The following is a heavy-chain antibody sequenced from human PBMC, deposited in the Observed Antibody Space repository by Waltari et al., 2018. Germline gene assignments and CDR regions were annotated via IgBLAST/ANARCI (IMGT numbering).Heavy chain of an antibody. CDR1: GGSAGRGRHY. J-gene: IGHJ5*02. CDR2: ISTSGST. Sequence: QAQLQESGPGLVKPSQTLSLTCTVSGGSAGRGRHYWGWLRQPAGKGLEWIGRISTSGSTNYNPSLETRVTISLDTSKNQFSLKLSSVTVADTAVYYCARNALWFGPTDNWFDPWGQGTLVTVSS. CDR3: ARNALWFGPTDNWFDP. D-gene: IGHD3-10*01. V-gene: IGHV4-61*02.